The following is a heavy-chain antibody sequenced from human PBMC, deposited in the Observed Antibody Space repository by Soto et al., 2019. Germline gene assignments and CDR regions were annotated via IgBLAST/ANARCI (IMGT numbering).Heavy chain of an antibody. CDR1: DGSITSSRYY. CDR3: ARRYGGALDI. J-gene: IGHJ3*02. D-gene: IGHD1-20*01. CDR2: IYYSGST. V-gene: IGHV4-39*07. Sequence: PSQTRSLTCTVSDGSITSSRYYWCWIRQPPGKGLEWIGSIYYSGSTYYNPSLKSRVTISVDTSKNQFSLKLSSVTAADTAVYYCARRYGGALDIWGQGTMVTV.